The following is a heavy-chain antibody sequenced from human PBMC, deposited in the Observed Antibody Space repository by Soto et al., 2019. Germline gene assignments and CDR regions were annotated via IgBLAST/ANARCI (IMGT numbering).Heavy chain of an antibody. CDR2: IIPIFGTA. CDR3: ARNKYSSSSLYYYYYGMDV. J-gene: IGHJ6*02. D-gene: IGHD6-6*01. CDR1: GGTFSSYA. Sequence: QVQLVQSGAEVKKPGSSVKVSCKASGGTFSSYAISWVRQAPGQGLEWMGGIIPIFGTANYAQKFQGRVKITADESTSTAYMELSSLRSEDTAVYYCARNKYSSSSLYYYYYGMDVWGQGTTVTVSS. V-gene: IGHV1-69*01.